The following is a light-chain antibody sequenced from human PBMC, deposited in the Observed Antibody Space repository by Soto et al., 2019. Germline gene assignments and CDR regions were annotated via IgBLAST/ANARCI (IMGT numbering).Light chain of an antibody. J-gene: IGKJ4*01. CDR2: GAS. CDR3: QQYNNWPLT. V-gene: IGKV3-15*01. Sequence: EIVMTQSPATLSVSPGERATLSCRASQSLSSNLAWYQQNPGQAPRLLISGASTRATGIPARFSGSWSGTEFTLTISSLQSEDFAVYYCQQYNNWPLTFGGGTKVEIK. CDR1: QSLSSN.